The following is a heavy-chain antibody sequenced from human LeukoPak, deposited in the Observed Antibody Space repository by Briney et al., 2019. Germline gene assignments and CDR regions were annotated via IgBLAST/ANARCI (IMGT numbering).Heavy chain of an antibody. J-gene: IGHJ4*02. Sequence: GGSLRLSSAAAVFSVSSSLLCWGRPAPGKGLVWVSRIYSDGGSTTYADSVKGRFTISRDKAKNTLYLQMNSLRAGDTAVYYCAKVTAVVSTGALDYWGQGTMVTFSS. CDR2: IYSDGGST. D-gene: IGHD2-2*01. V-gene: IGHV3-74*01. CDR3: AKVTAVVSTGALDY. CDR1: VFSVSSSL.